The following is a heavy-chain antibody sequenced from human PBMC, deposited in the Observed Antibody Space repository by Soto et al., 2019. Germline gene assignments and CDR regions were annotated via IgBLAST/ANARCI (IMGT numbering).Heavy chain of an antibody. CDR3: ARHPERIAEIGWFDP. CDR2: ISSSSSTI. CDR1: GFTFSSYS. V-gene: IGHV3-48*01. Sequence: EVQLVESGGGLVQPGGSLRLSCAASGFTFSSYSMNWVRQAPGTGLEWVSYISSSSSTIYYADSVKGRFTISRHNAKNSLYLQMNSLRAEDTAVYYCARHPERIAEIGWFDPWGQGTLVTVSS. J-gene: IGHJ5*02. D-gene: IGHD6-13*01.